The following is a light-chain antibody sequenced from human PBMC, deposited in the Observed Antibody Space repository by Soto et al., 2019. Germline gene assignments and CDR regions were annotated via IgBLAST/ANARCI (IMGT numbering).Light chain of an antibody. CDR3: QQRSTWPPIT. Sequence: EIVLTQSPGTLSLSPGERATLSCRTIQSVSNNYLAWYQQKPGQAPRLLIYDASNRAAGVPARFSGSGSGTEFTLTISSLEPEDFAVYYCQQRSTWPPITFGQGTRLEIK. CDR1: QSVSNNY. V-gene: IGKV3D-20*02. CDR2: DAS. J-gene: IGKJ5*01.